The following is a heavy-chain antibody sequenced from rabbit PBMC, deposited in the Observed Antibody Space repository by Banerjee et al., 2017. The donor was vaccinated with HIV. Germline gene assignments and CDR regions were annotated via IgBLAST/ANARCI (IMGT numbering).Heavy chain of an antibody. CDR1: GFTISSNYY. Sequence: QSLEESGGDLVKPGASLTLTCTASGFTISSNYYMCWVRQAPGKGLEWIGCINTGSSNTYCASWAKGRFTSSKAAWTTVTLQMTSLTAADTATYFCARGVTRANLWGQGTLVTVS. CDR3: ARGVTRANL. D-gene: IGHD5-1*01. J-gene: IGHJ4*01. CDR2: INTGSSNT. V-gene: IGHV1S40*01.